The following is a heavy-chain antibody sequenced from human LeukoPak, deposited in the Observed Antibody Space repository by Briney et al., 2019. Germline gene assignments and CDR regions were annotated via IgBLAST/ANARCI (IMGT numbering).Heavy chain of an antibody. CDR2: INDDRSSA. V-gene: IGHV3-74*01. J-gene: IGHJ4*02. D-gene: IGHD3-3*01. Sequence: GGSLRLSCAVSGFTFSDYWMHWVRHVPGKGLLWVSRINDDRSSANYADSVKGRFTISRDNAQNTLYLQMDSLRADDTAVYYCARVFDPNDFWSGYCFDFWGQGTLVTVSS. CDR3: ARVFDPNDFWSGYCFDF. CDR1: GFTFSDYW.